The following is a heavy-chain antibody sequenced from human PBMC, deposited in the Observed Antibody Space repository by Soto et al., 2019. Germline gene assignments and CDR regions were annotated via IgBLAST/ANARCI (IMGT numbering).Heavy chain of an antibody. J-gene: IGHJ4*02. CDR3: AKDAGGGYDFWSGSGGLYFLDY. D-gene: IGHD3-3*01. Sequence: EVQLLESGGGLVQPGGSLRLSCAASGFTFSSHAVSWVRQAPGKGLEWVSAITGSGDRTYYADSVRGRFTISRDNSKNTLYLEVNSLRAEDTAVYYCAKDAGGGYDFWSGSGGLYFLDYWGQGTLVTVSS. V-gene: IGHV3-23*01. CDR1: GFTFSSHA. CDR2: ITGSGDRT.